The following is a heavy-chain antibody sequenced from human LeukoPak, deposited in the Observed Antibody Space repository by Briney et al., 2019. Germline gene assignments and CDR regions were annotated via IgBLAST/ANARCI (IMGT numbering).Heavy chain of an antibody. D-gene: IGHD6-13*01. Sequence: PSETLSLTCTVSGGSISSYYWSWIRQPPGKGLEWIGYIYYSGSTNYNPSLKSRVTISVDTSKNQYSLKLSSVTAADTAVYYCAGGSSWYVGWFDPWGQGTLVTVSS. J-gene: IGHJ5*02. CDR3: AGGSSWYVGWFDP. V-gene: IGHV4-59*01. CDR2: IYYSGST. CDR1: GGSISSYY.